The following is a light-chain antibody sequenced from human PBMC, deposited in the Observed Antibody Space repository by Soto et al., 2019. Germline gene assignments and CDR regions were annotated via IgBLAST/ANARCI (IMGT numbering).Light chain of an antibody. CDR2: VAS. Sequence: EIVMTQSPATLSVSPGERATLSCRASQSVSSNLAWYQQKPGQAPRLLIYVASTRATGIPARFSGSGSGTEFTLTISSLQSEDFASYYCQQYNNWPFTFGPGTKVDIK. V-gene: IGKV3-15*01. CDR3: QQYNNWPFT. CDR1: QSVSSN. J-gene: IGKJ3*01.